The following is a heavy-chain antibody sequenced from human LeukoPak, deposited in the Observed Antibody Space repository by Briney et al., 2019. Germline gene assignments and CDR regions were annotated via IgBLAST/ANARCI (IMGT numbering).Heavy chain of an antibody. CDR2: ISYDGSNK. CDR3: AKDRSQWQWLVPGPDY. V-gene: IGHV3-30*18. Sequence: GRSLRLSCAASGFTFSSYGMHWVRQAPGKGLEWVAVISYDGSNKYYADSVKGRFTISRNNSKNTLCLELNSLRAEDTAVYYCAKDRSQWQWLVPGPDYWGQGTLVSVSS. D-gene: IGHD6-19*01. J-gene: IGHJ4*02. CDR1: GFTFSSYG.